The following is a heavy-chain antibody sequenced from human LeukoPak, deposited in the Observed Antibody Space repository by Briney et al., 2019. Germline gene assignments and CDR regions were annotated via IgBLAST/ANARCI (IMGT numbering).Heavy chain of an antibody. CDR2: ISSSSTTI. CDR1: GFTFSSYS. CDR3: AKASNYYGSGSSRYYYYYMDV. V-gene: IGHV3-48*01. Sequence: GGSLRLSCAASGFTFSSYSMNWVRQAPGKGLEWVSYISSSSTTIYYADSVKGRFTTSRDNSKNTLYLQMNSLRAEDTAVYYCAKASNYYGSGSSRYYYYYMDVWGKGTTVTVSS. D-gene: IGHD3-10*01. J-gene: IGHJ6*03.